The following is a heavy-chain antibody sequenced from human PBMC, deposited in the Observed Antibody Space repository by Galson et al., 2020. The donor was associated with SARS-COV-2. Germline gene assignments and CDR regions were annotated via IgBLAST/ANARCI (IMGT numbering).Heavy chain of an antibody. Sequence: SETLSLTCAVSGYSISSGYYWGWIRQPPGKGLEWIGSIYHSGSTYYNPSLKSRVTISVDTSKNQFSLKLSSVTAADTAVYYCARLIVTEGDYYDSSGYNPREYYFDYWGQGTLVTVSS. D-gene: IGHD3-22*01. CDR2: IYHSGST. J-gene: IGHJ4*02. V-gene: IGHV4-38-2*01. CDR3: ARLIVTEGDYYDSSGYNPREYYFDY. CDR1: GYSISSGYY.